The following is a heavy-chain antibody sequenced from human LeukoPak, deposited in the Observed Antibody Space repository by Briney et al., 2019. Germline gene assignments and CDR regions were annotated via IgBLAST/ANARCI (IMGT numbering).Heavy chain of an antibody. V-gene: IGHV3-23*01. D-gene: IGHD1-1*01. CDR3: AKDRRNGPFDY. CDR1: GFTFSSYA. CDR2: ISGSGGST. Sequence: AGGSLRLSCAASGFTFSSYAMSWVHQAPGKGLEWVSAISGSGGSTYYADSVKGRFTISRGNSKNTLYLQMNSLRAEDTAVYYCAKDRRNGPFDYWGQGTLVTVSS. J-gene: IGHJ4*02.